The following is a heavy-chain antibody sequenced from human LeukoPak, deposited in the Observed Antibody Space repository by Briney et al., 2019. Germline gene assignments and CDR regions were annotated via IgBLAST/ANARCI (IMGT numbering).Heavy chain of an antibody. D-gene: IGHD5-12*01. CDR2: FDPEDGEP. J-gene: IGHJ4*02. CDR3: AASSGYSPDWRDKRTRYFFDS. Sequence: ASVKVSCQVSRDAFSEVTLHWVRQAPGKGLEWMGGFDPEDGEPVYAPKFQDRVTMTEDRSTGTTYMALNTVTSEDTAVYYCAASSGYSPDWRDKRTRYFFDSWGRGTLVTVSS. V-gene: IGHV1-24*01. CDR1: RDAFSEVT.